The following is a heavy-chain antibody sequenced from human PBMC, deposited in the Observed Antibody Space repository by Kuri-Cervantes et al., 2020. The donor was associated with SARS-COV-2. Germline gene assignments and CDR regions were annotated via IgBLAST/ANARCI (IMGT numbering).Heavy chain of an antibody. CDR3: AAGLPAAMDYYYYYMDV. D-gene: IGHD2-2*01. CDR1: GGTFSSYA. V-gene: IGHV1-69*05. Sequence: SVKVSCKASGGTFSSYAISWVRQAPGQGLEWMGGIIPIFGTANYAQKFQERVTITRGMSTSTAYMELSSLRSEDTAVYYCAAGLPAAMDYYYYYMDVWGKGTTVTVSS. CDR2: IIPIFGTA. J-gene: IGHJ6*03.